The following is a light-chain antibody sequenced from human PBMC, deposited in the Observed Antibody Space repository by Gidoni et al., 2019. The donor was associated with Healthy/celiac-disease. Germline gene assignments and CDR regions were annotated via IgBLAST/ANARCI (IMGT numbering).Light chain of an antibody. J-gene: IGKJ4*01. CDR3: QQYNSYPLT. V-gene: IGKV1-5*03. CDR2: KAS. CDR1: QSISSW. Sequence: DIQLPQSPSTLSASVGDRVTITCRASQSISSWLAWYQQKPGKAPKLLIYKASSLESGVPSRFSGSGSGTEFTLTISSLQPDDFATYYCQQYNSYPLTFGGGTKVESK.